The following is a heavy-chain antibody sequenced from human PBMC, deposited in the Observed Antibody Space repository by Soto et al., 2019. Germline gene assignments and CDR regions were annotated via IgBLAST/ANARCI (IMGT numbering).Heavy chain of an antibody. CDR2: SYDSGST. Sequence: SETLSLTCTVSGGSISSGDYYWSWIRQPPGKGLEWIGYSYDSGSTYYNPSLKSRVSISVDTSKNQFSLKLTSVTAADTAVYYCASVSYDFWSGSSNSYYYYGMDVWGQGTTVTVSS. V-gene: IGHV4-30-4*01. CDR3: ASVSYDFWSGSSNSYYYYGMDV. CDR1: GGSISSGDYY. D-gene: IGHD3-3*01. J-gene: IGHJ6*02.